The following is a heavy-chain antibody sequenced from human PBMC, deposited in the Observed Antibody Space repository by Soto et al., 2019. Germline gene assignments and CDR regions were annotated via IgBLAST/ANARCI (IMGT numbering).Heavy chain of an antibody. CDR3: ARKDSSGYYYGKIDY. J-gene: IGHJ4*02. D-gene: IGHD3-22*01. Sequence: GGSLRLSCAASGFTFSSYSMNWVRQAPGKGLEWVSYISSSSSTIYYADSVKGRFTISRDNAKNSLYLQMNSLRDEDTAVYYCARKDSSGYYYGKIDYWGQGTLVTVSS. CDR1: GFTFSSYS. V-gene: IGHV3-48*02. CDR2: ISSSSSTI.